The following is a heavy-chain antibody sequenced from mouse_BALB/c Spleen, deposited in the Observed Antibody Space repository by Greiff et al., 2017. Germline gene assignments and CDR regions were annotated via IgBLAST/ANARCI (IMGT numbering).Heavy chain of an antibody. CDR2: IDPANGNT. J-gene: IGHJ2*01. CDR1: GFNIKDTY. Sequence: EVQRVESGAELVKPGASVKLSCTASGFNIKDTYMHWVKQRPEQGLEWIGRIDPANGNTKYDPKFQGKATITADTSSNTAYLQLSSLTSEDTAVYYCAGGNPLDYWGQGTTLTVSS. V-gene: IGHV14-3*02. CDR3: AGGNPLDY. D-gene: IGHD2-1*01.